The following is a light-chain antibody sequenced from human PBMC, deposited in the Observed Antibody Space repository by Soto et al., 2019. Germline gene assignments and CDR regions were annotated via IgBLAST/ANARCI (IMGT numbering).Light chain of an antibody. CDR1: NIGSKS. CDR3: QVWDISSGQVV. V-gene: IGLV3-21*01. Sequence: SYELTQPPSVSVAPGKTASVACGVSNIGSKSVHWYQKKSGQAPVLVMYYDSDRPSGIPERFSGSNSGNTATLTISRVEAGDEADYYCQVWDISSGQVVFGGGTKLTVL. J-gene: IGLJ3*02. CDR2: YDS.